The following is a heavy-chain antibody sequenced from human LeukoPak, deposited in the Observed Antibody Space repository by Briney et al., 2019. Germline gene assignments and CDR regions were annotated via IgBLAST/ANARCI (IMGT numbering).Heavy chain of an antibody. CDR2: ISGSGGTT. Sequence: GGSLRLSCAGTGFTFSSYAMSWVRQAPGKGLEWVSGISGSGGTTYYADSVKGRFTISRDNSKNTLYLQMNSLRAEDTAVYYCANRYGGRFFYYWGQGTRVTVSS. D-gene: IGHD5-12*01. V-gene: IGHV3-23*01. J-gene: IGHJ4*02. CDR3: ANRYGGRFFYY. CDR1: GFTFSSYA.